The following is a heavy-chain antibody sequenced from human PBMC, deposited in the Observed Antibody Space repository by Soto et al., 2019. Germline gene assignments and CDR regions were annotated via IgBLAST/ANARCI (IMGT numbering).Heavy chain of an antibody. CDR2: ISDTGGSR. V-gene: IGHV3-23*01. D-gene: IGHD3-3*01. CDR1: GFTFSAYA. J-gene: IGHJ5*02. Sequence: PGGSLRLSCRASGFTFSAYAMSWVRQAPGKGLEWVSTISDTGGSRFSADSVMGRFTISRDNPKNTLLLQMNGLRAEDTAVYYCAKEPGPGGDFWTGYKHWFGPWGQGTLVTVSS. CDR3: AKEPGPGGDFWTGYKHWFGP.